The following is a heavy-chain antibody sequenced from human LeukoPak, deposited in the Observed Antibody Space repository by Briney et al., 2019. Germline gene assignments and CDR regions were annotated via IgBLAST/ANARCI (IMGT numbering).Heavy chain of an antibody. J-gene: IGHJ4*02. CDR2: ISGSGGST. V-gene: IGHV3-23*01. D-gene: IGHD1-26*01. Sequence: GGSLRLSCAASGFTFSSYGMSWVRQAPGKGLEWVSAISGSGGSTYYADSVKGRFTISRDNSKNTLYLQMNSLRAEDTAVYYCAKDGNRPVSPRAYFDYWGQGTLVTVSS. CDR3: AKDGNRPVSPRAYFDY. CDR1: GFTFSSYG.